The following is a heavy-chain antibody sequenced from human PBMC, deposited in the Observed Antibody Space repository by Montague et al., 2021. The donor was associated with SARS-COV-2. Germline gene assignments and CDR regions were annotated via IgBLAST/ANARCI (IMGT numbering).Heavy chain of an antibody. CDR1: GYSFTSYW. V-gene: IGHV5-51*03. CDR3: ARRLEYYDYVWGSYLI. J-gene: IGHJ3*02. D-gene: IGHD3-16*01. CDR2: IYPGDSDT. Sequence: QSESKVKKPGESLKISCKGSGYSFTSYWIGWVRQMPGKGLEWMGXIYPGDSDTRYSPSFQGQVTISADKSISTAYLQWSSLKASDTAMYYCARRLEYYDYVWGSYLIWGQGTMVTVSS.